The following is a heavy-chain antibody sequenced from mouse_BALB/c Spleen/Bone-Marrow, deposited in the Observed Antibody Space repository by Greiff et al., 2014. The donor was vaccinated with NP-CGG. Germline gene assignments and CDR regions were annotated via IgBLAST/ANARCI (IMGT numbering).Heavy chain of an antibody. CDR2: ISYSGST. CDR3: ARYDYDGVDY. D-gene: IGHD2-4*01. CDR1: GYSITSDYA. J-gene: IGHJ2*01. V-gene: IGHV3-2*02. Sequence: VQLQQSGPGLVKPSQSLSLTCTVTGYSITSDYAWNWIRQFPGNKLEWMGYISYSGSTSYNPSLKSRISITRDTSKYQFFLQLNSVTTEDTATYYCARYDYDGVDYWGHGTTLTVSS.